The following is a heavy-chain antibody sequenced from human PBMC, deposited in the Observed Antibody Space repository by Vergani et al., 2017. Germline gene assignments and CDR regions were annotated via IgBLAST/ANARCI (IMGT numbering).Heavy chain of an antibody. J-gene: IGHJ4*02. Sequence: QVQLVESGGGVVQRGGSLRLSCATSGFTLSNYDMQWIRQGPGKGLEFVAFIQFDGSNKYYADSVKGRFNLSRDFSKNTLYLQMNSLRTDDTATYYCAKHFRGWGIDYWGQGTQVIVSS. V-gene: IGHV3-30*02. D-gene: IGHD3-16*01. CDR3: AKHFRGWGIDY. CDR2: IQFDGSNK. CDR1: GFTLSNYD.